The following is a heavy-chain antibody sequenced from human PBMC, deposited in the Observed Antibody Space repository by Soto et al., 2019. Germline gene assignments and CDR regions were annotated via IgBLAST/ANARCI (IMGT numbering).Heavy chain of an antibody. CDR3: ACGGDYDILTGHGDFDY. CDR2: ISAYNGNT. Sequence: ASVKVSCKASGYTFTSYGISWVRQAPGQGLEWMGWISAYNGNTNYAQKLQGRVTMTTDTSTSTAYMELRSLRSDDTAVYYCACGGDYDILTGHGDFDYWGHGTLVTVSS. D-gene: IGHD3-9*01. J-gene: IGHJ4*01. CDR1: GYTFTSYG. V-gene: IGHV1-18*01.